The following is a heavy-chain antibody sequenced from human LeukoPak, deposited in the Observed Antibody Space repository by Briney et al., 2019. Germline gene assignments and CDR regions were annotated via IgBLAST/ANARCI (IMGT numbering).Heavy chain of an antibody. CDR1: GFAFSSYA. D-gene: IGHD2-15*01. V-gene: IGHV3-23*01. CDR2: ICGSGGNT. CDR3: AKGSGGSCHSPLDY. Sequence: PGESLKLSCAASGFAFSSYAMTWVRRAPGKGLEWVSTICGSGGNTYYADSVRGRFTISRDNSNSVLYLQMNSLRAEDTAVYYCAKGSGGSCHSPLDYWGQGTLVTVSS. J-gene: IGHJ4*02.